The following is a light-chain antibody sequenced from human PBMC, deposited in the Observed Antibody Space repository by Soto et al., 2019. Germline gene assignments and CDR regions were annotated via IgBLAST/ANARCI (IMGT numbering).Light chain of an antibody. J-gene: IGKJ2*01. CDR2: SAS. CDR3: LQHSDYPFT. V-gene: IGKV1-17*01. CDR1: QGIRDA. Sequence: DIQMTQSPSSLSASVGDIVTITCRASQGIRDALVWYQQKPGKVPKRLIYSASILQNGVPSRFSGSGSETVFTLTISSLQPEDFATYFCLQHSDYPFTFGQGTRLEI.